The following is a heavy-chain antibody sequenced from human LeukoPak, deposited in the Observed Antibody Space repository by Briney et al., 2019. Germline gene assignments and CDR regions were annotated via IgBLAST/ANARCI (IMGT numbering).Heavy chain of an antibody. CDR2: ISGSGGST. Sequence: PGGSLRLSCAASGFTFSTYALSWVRQAPGKGLEWVSGISGSGGSTYYADSVKGRFTISRDISKNTLYLQMNSLRAEDTAVYYCAKSTSFTMVRGATDYWGQGTLVTVSS. CDR1: GFTFSTYA. CDR3: AKSTSFTMVRGATDY. J-gene: IGHJ4*02. D-gene: IGHD3-10*01. V-gene: IGHV3-23*01.